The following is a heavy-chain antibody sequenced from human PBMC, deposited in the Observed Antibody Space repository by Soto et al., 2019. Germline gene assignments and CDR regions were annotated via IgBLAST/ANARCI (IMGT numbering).Heavy chain of an antibody. V-gene: IGHV3-23*01. D-gene: IGHD3-22*01. CDR2: ISGSGGST. CDR1: GFTFSSYA. J-gene: IGHJ4*02. CDR3: AKRHYDSSGLDY. Sequence: EVQLLESGGGLVQPGGSLRLSCAASGFTFSSYAMSWVRQAPGKGLEWVSAISGSGGSTYYADSVKGRFTISRDNSKNTLYLQMNSLRAEDKAVYYCAKRHYDSSGLDYWGQGTLVTVSS.